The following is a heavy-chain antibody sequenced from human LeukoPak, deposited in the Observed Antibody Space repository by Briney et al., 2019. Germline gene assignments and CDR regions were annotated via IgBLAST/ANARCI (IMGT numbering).Heavy chain of an antibody. Sequence: GGPLRLSRAGSGFTFSSYGMHGVGQAPGKGLEWVGVISYDGSNKYYADSVKGRFTISRDNSKNKLYLQMNSLRAEDTAVYYCAKRGYDSSGYRHYYFDYWGQGTLVTVSS. D-gene: IGHD3-22*01. J-gene: IGHJ4*02. CDR1: GFTFSSYG. CDR2: ISYDGSNK. CDR3: AKRGYDSSGYRHYYFDY. V-gene: IGHV3-30*18.